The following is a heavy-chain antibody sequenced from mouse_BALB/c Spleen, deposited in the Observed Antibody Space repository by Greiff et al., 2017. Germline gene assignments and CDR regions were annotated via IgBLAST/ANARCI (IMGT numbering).Heavy chain of an antibody. V-gene: IGHV2-5-1*01. Sequence: VQRVESGPSLVQPSQSLSITCTVSGFSLTSYGVHWVRQSPGKGLEWLGVIWRGGSTDYNAAFMSRLSITKDNSKSQVFFKMNSLQADDTAIYYCAKNDGKNAMDYWGQGTSVTVSS. CDR2: IWRGGST. D-gene: IGHD2-1*01. CDR3: AKNDGKNAMDY. J-gene: IGHJ4*01. CDR1: GFSLTSYG.